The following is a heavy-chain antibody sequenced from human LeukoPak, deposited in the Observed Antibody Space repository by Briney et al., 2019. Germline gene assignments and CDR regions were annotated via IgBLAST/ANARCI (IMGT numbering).Heavy chain of an antibody. Sequence: PGGSLRLSCAASGFTFSSYGMNWVRQAPGKGLEWVSSISSSSSYINYADSVKGRFTISRDNAKNSLYLQMNSLRAEDTAVYYCAREYYYGSGSYYYWGQGTLVTVSS. CDR3: AREYYYGSGSYYY. J-gene: IGHJ4*02. D-gene: IGHD3-10*01. V-gene: IGHV3-21*01. CDR2: ISSSSSYI. CDR1: GFTFSSYG.